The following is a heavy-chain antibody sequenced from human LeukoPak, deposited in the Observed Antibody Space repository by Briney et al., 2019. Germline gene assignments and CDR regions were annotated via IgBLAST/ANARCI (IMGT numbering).Heavy chain of an antibody. Sequence: GGSLRLSCAASGFTVSSNYMSWVRQAPGKGLEWVSVIYSGGSTYYADSVKGRFTISRDNSKNTLYLQMNSLRAEDTAVYYCAKGGEYSGSSYYFDYWGQGTLVTVSS. V-gene: IGHV3-53*01. J-gene: IGHJ4*02. CDR3: AKGGEYSGSSYYFDY. CDR2: IYSGGST. D-gene: IGHD1-26*01. CDR1: GFTVSSNY.